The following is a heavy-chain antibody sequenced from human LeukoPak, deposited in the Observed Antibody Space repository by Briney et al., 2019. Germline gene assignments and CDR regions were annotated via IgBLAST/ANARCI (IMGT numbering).Heavy chain of an antibody. V-gene: IGHV3-53*01. D-gene: IGHD2-21*02. CDR1: GFIVSSSY. CDR3: AKGDTDCTCPGY. J-gene: IGHJ4*02. CDR2: FQRDGHT. Sequence: GGSLRLFCAASGFIVSSSYMSGVRQTPGKGLEWVSTFQRDGHTAYADSVKGRFTISRDVSENRIYLQMNSLRVEDTAVYYCAKGDTDCTCPGYWGRGTLVTVSS.